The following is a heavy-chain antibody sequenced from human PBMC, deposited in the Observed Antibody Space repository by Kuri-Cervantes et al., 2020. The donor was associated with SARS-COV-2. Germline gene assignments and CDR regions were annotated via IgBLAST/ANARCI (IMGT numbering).Heavy chain of an antibody. D-gene: IGHD3-16*01. CDR2: IWYDGSNK. CDR1: GFTFSSYG. CDR3: ARDLGGVSGPFDY. Sequence: GESLKISCAASGFTFSSYGMNWVRQAPGRGLEWVAVIWYDGSNKYYVDSVKGRFTISRDNSKNTLYLQMNSLRAEDTAVYYFARDLGGVSGPFDYWGQGTLVTVSS. J-gene: IGHJ4*02. V-gene: IGHV3-33*01.